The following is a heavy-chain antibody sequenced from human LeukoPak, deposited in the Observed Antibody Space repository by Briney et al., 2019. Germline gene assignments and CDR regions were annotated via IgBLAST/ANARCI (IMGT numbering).Heavy chain of an antibody. J-gene: IGHJ3*02. CDR1: GGSISSYY. Sequence: SETLSLTCTVSGGSISSYYWNWIRQPAGKGLEWIGRITSSRTTNYNPSLKSRLTMSVDTSKNQFSLRLSSVTAADTAVYYCVREVRYYDRSGYFTKSDGFDIWGQGTTVTVSS. CDR3: VREVRYYDRSGYFTKSDGFDI. V-gene: IGHV4-4*07. CDR2: ITSSRTT. D-gene: IGHD3-22*01.